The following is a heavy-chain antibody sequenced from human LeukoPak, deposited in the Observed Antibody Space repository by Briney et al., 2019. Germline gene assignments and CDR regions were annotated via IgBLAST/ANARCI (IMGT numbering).Heavy chain of an antibody. CDR2: IYYSGST. V-gene: IGHV4-31*03. Sequence: SQTLSLTCTVSGGSISSGGYYWSWIRQHPGKGLEWIGYIYYSGSTYYNPSLKSRVTISVDTSKNQFSLKLSSVTAADTAVYYCARGSDYYYYGMDVWGQGTTVTVSS. J-gene: IGHJ6*02. CDR3: ARGSDYYYYGMDV. D-gene: IGHD6-6*01. CDR1: GGSISSGGYY.